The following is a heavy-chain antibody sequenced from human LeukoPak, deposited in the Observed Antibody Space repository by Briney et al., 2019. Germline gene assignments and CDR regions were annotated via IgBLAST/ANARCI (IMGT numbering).Heavy chain of an antibody. V-gene: IGHV4-34*01. CDR2: INHSGST. CDR1: GGSFSGYY. J-gene: IGHJ6*02. D-gene: IGHD3-9*01. CDR3: ARGPLRYFDWLLPKGMDV. Sequence: PSEPLTLPCAFYGGSFSGYYWRWIRQSPGKGLEWIGEINHSGSTNYNPSLKSRVTISEDTSKTQFSLKLSSVTAADTAVYYCARGPLRYFDWLLPKGMDVWGQGTTVTVSS.